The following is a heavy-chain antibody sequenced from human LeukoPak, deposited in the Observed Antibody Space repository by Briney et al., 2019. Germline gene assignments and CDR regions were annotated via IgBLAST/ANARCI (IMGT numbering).Heavy chain of an antibody. CDR3: ARDLSAAFDF. CDR1: GFPFSSYG. J-gene: IGHJ4*02. Sequence: GGSLRLSCAASGFPFSSYGMHWVRQAPGKGLGWVARLVYDARSDYANSVKGRFSISRDDSKNTLFLDMSNLRVEDTALYYCARDLSAAFDFWGQGVLVTVSS. V-gene: IGHV3-33*01. CDR2: LVYDARS. D-gene: IGHD6-19*01.